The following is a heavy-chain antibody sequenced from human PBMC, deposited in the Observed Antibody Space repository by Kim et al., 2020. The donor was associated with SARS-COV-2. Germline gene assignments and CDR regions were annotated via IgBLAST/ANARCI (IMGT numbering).Heavy chain of an antibody. D-gene: IGHD6-13*01. CDR2: ISYDGSNK. V-gene: IGHV3-30*18. CDR1: GFTFSSYG. CDR3: AKGERDLFPTGYSSSWFQGGFGY. Sequence: GGSLRLSCAASGFTFSSYGMHWVRQAPGKGLEWVAVISYDGSNKYYADSVKGRFTISRDNSKNTLYLQMNSLRAEDTAVYYCAKGERDLFPTGYSSSWFQGGFGYWGQGTLVTVSS. J-gene: IGHJ4*02.